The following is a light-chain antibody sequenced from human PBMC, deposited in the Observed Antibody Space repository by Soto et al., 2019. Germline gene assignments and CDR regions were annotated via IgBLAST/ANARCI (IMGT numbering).Light chain of an antibody. J-gene: IGKJ2*03. CDR2: SAS. CDR1: QSVNSKY. V-gene: IGKV3-20*01. Sequence: EIVLTQSPGTLSLSPGERATLTCRASQSVNSKYLAWYQQKPGQAPRLLIYSASNRATGISDRFSGSGSGTDFTLIISRLEPEAFAVYYCQQYGSSPPYSFGQGTRLEIK. CDR3: QQYGSSPPYS.